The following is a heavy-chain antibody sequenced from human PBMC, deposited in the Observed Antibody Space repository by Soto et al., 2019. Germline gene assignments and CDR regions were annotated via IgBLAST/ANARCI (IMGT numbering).Heavy chain of an antibody. D-gene: IGHD3-10*01. J-gene: IGHJ6*02. CDR2: IYYTGST. Sequence: SETMSLTCSVSGGSISSYFWSWIRQPPGKGLEYIGYIYYTGSTNYNPSLKSRVTISVDTSKNQFSLKLSSVTAADTAVYYCARGGSLGDYYYGMDGWGQGTTVTVSS. CDR3: ARGGSLGDYYYGMDG. V-gene: IGHV4-59*01. CDR1: GGSISSYF.